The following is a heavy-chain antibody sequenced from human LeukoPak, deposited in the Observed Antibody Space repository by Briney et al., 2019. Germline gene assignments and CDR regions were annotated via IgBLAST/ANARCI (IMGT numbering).Heavy chain of an antibody. V-gene: IGHV4-59*08. Sequence: SETLSLTCTVSGGSLNSYYWSWIRQPPGKRLEWIGYISYTGGEINYNPSLKSRLTLSVDTSKHQFSLMLTSVTAADTAIYYCARQPGGTAAFDVWAQGTMVPVSS. CDR2: ISYTGGEI. CDR1: GGSLNSYY. CDR3: ARQPGGTAAFDV. D-gene: IGHD1-14*01. J-gene: IGHJ3*01.